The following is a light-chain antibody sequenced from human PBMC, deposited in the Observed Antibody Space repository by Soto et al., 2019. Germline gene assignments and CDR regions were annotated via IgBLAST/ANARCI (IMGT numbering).Light chain of an antibody. J-gene: IGKJ5*01. V-gene: IGKV1-9*01. CDR2: AAS. CDR3: QHVNSHPIT. CDR1: QGISNY. Sequence: DIQLTHSPSFLSASVGDRVTITCRASQGISNYLSWYQQKSGKAPKLLIHAASTLQSGVPSRISGSGSGTEFTPTTISLQHHDLATYSCQHVNSHPITFGHRTRLEIK.